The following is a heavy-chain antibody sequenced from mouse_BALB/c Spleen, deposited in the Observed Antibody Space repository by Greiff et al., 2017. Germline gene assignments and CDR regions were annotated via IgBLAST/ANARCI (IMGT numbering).Heavy chain of an antibody. CDR1: GYSITSGYY. CDR3: AREGELGSFYAMDY. D-gene: IGHD1-3*01. CDR2: ISYDGSN. Sequence: ESGPGLVKPSQSLSLTCSVTGYSITSGYYWNWIRQFPGNKLEWMGYISYDGSNNYNPSLKNRISITRDTSKNQFFLKLNSVTTEDTATYYCAREGELGSFYAMDYWGQGTSVTVSS. V-gene: IGHV3-6*02. J-gene: IGHJ4*01.